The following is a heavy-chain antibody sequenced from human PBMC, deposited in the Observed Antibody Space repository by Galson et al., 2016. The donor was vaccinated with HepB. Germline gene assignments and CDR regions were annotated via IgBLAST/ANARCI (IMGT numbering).Heavy chain of an antibody. D-gene: IGHD6-19*01. J-gene: IGHJ5*02. V-gene: IGHV1-69*06. CDR3: ARGYTSGWYWFDP. Sequence: SVKVSCKASGGTFSIYAISWVRQAPGQGLEWMGGIIPIFGTANYAQKFQGRVTITADKSTSTAYMKLTSLRSEDTAVYYCARGYTSGWYWFDPWGQGTLVTVSS. CDR1: GGTFSIYA. CDR2: IIPIFGTA.